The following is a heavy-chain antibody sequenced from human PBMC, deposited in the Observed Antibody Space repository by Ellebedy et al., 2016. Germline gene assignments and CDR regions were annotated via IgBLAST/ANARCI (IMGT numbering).Heavy chain of an antibody. J-gene: IGHJ2*01. CDR3: ARRVPHGIAVAGREDWYFDL. V-gene: IGHV5-51*01. CDR1: GYTFTNYW. Sequence: GESLKISCKAPGYTFTNYWIGWVRQMPGKGLEWMGIIYPGDSDTRYRPSFQGQVTISADKSISTAYLQWSSLKASDTAMYYCARRVPHGIAVAGREDWYFDLWGRGTLVTVSS. CDR2: IYPGDSDT. D-gene: IGHD6-19*01.